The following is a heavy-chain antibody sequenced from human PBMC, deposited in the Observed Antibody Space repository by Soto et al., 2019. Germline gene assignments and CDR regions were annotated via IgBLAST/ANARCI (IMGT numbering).Heavy chain of an antibody. V-gene: IGHV3-74*01. CDR2: IKNDGTT. Sequence: WSLRLSCAASGFTVSNYWMNWVRQAPGKGLVWVSHIKNDGTTSYADSVEGRFTVSRDDAKNSFYLQMNSLRADDTAVYYCAKDRGEEGLKFLEWFGGMDVWGHGTTVTVSS. CDR1: GFTVSNYW. D-gene: IGHD3-3*01. J-gene: IGHJ6*02. CDR3: AKDRGEEGLKFLEWFGGMDV.